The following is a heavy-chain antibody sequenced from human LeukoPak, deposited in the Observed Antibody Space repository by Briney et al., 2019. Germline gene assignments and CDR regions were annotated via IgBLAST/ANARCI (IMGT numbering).Heavy chain of an antibody. CDR2: INHSGST. CDR3: ARGYYGTEYYFDY. D-gene: IGHD1-26*01. V-gene: IGHV4-34*01. J-gene: IGHJ4*02. CDR1: GGSFSGYY. Sequence: SETLSLTCAVYGGSFSGYYWSWIRLPPGKGLEWIGEINHSGSTNYNPSLKSRVTISVDTSKNQFSLKLSSVTAADTAVYYCARGYYGTEYYFDYWGQGTLVTVSS.